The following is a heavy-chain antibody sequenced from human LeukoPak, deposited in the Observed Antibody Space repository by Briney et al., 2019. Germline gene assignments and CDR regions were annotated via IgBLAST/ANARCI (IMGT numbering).Heavy chain of an antibody. V-gene: IGHV1-18*01. CDR3: AREGGVGLGYCSSTSCYNAFDI. D-gene: IGHD2-2*02. CDR1: GYTFTSYG. J-gene: IGHJ4*02. CDR2: ISAYNGNT. Sequence: ASVKVSCKASGYTFTSYGISWVRQAPGQGLEWMGWISAYNGNTNYAQKLQGRVTMTTDTSTSTAYMELRSLRSDDTAVYYCAREGGVGLGYCSSTSCYNAFDIWGQGTLVTVSS.